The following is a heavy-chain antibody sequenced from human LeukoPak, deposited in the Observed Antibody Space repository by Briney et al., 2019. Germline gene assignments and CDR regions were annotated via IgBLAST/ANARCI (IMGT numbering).Heavy chain of an antibody. CDR3: ARVSGDGESSYRALDI. CDR2: IYYSGRT. D-gene: IGHD1-26*01. CDR1: AGSISSSNYY. V-gene: IGHV4-39*01. J-gene: IGHJ3*02. Sequence: SETLSLTCTVSAGSISSSNYYWGWIRQPPGKGLEWIGSIYYSGRTYYNPSLKSRVTISVDTSKKQFSLKLSSVTAADTAVYYCARVSGDGESSYRALDIWGQGTMVTVSS.